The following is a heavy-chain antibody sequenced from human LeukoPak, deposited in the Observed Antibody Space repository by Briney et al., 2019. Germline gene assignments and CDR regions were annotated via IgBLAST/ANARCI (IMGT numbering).Heavy chain of an antibody. V-gene: IGHV5-51*01. Sequence: GESLQISCKGSGYSFSSYWIGWVRQMPGKGVEGMGIIYPGDSNTRYSPSFQGQVTISADRSISTAYLQWSSLKASDTAIYYCARQPLVRDCGGDCEFDYWGQGTLVSVSS. CDR1: GYSFSSYW. CDR3: ARQPLVRDCGGDCEFDY. J-gene: IGHJ4*02. CDR2: IYPGDSNT. D-gene: IGHD2-21*02.